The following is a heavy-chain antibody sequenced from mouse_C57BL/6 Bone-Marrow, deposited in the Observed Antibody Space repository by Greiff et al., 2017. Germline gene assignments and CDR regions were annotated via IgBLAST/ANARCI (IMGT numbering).Heavy chain of an antibody. Sequence: EVQLQQSGPVLVKPGASVKMSCKASGYTFTDYYMNWVKQSHGKSLEWIGVINPYNGGTSYNQKFKGKATLTVDKSSSTAYMELNSLTSEDSAVYYCARRGYGSSYPFDYWGQGTLVTVS. CDR1: GYTFTDYY. D-gene: IGHD1-1*01. V-gene: IGHV1-19*01. CDR2: INPYNGGT. CDR3: ARRGYGSSYPFDY. J-gene: IGHJ3*01.